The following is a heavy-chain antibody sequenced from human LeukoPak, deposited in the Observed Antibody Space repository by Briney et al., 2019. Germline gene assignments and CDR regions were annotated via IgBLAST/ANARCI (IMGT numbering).Heavy chain of an antibody. CDR2: ISGSGGST. CDR1: GFTFSSYG. J-gene: IGHJ4*02. V-gene: IGHV3-23*01. Sequence: GGSLRLSCAASGFTFSSYGMSWVRQAPGKGLEWVSAISGSGGSTYYADSVKGRFTISRDNSKNTLYLQRNSLRAEDTAVYYCAKDRWVVTLPSDYWGQGTLVTVSS. CDR3: AKDRWVVTLPSDY. D-gene: IGHD3-10*01.